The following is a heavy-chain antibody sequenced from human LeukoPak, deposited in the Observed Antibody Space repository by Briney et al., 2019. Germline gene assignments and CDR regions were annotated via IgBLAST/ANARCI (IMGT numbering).Heavy chain of an antibody. D-gene: IGHD6-19*01. CDR1: GSSISSYY. J-gene: IGHJ4*02. CDR2: IYTSGST. Sequence: SETLSLTCTVSGSSISSYYWSWIRQPAGKGLEWIGRIYTSGSTNYNPSLKSRVTMSVDTSKNQFSLKLSSVTAADTAVYYCASGYSSGWYDYWGQGTLVTVSS. CDR3: ASGYSSGWYDY. V-gene: IGHV4-4*07.